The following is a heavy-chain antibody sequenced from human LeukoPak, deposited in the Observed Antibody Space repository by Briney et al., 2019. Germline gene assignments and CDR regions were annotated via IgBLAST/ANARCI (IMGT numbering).Heavy chain of an antibody. J-gene: IGHJ4*02. Sequence: PSETLSLTCAVYGGSFSGYYWSWIRQPPGKGLEWIGEINHSGSTNYNPSLKSRVTISVDTSKNHFSPKLSSVTAADTAVYYCALRPPYAAVDYWGQGTLVTVSS. D-gene: IGHD6-13*01. CDR2: INHSGST. CDR1: GGSFSGYY. V-gene: IGHV4-34*01. CDR3: ALRPPYAAVDY.